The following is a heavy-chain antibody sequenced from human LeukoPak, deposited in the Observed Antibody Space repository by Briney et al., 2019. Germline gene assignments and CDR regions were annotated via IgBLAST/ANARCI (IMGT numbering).Heavy chain of an antibody. D-gene: IGHD2-2*01. Sequence: ASVKLSCKASVYTFTGYYMHWVRQAPGQRPEGMGWINPNSGGTNYAQKFQGRVTMTRDTSISTAYMELSRLRSDDTAVYYCAREGPTGAAMLDYYYMDVWGKGTTVTVSS. J-gene: IGHJ6*03. CDR3: AREGPTGAAMLDYYYMDV. CDR1: VYTFTGYY. CDR2: INPNSGGT. V-gene: IGHV1-2*02.